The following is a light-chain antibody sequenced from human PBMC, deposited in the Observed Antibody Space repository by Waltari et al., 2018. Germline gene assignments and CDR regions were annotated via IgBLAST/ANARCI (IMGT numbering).Light chain of an antibody. J-gene: IGLJ3*02. Sequence: NFLLTQPHSVSESPGTTVIISSTRSGGSIVNNYVQWYQHRPGSAPSIVIYEDDQRPSGVPDRFSGSIDSSSNSASLTISGLKTEDEADYYCQSYTSSAVFGGGTKLTV. CDR1: GGSIVNNY. V-gene: IGLV6-57*04. CDR2: EDD. CDR3: QSYTSSAV.